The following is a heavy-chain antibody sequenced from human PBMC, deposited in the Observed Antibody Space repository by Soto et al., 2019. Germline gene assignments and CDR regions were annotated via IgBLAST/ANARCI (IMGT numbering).Heavy chain of an antibody. D-gene: IGHD2-21*01. CDR3: ARGLSFRGDFDI. V-gene: IGHV4-4*02. CDR2: IYHAGSP. CDR1: GGSISSSSW. Sequence: SETLSLTCAVSGGSISSSSWWTWVRQSPGKGLEWIGEIYHAGSPNYNPSFQSRVTISADTSTNHFSLRLTSVTAADSATYYCARGLSFRGDFDIWGQGTTVTVSS. J-gene: IGHJ3*02.